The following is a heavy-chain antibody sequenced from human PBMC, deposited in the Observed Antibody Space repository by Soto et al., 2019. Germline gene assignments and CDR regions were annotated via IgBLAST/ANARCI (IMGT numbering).Heavy chain of an antibody. D-gene: IGHD5-12*01. J-gene: IGHJ5*02. V-gene: IGHV1-2*02. Sequence: QVQVVQSGAEVKKPGASVKVSCKASGYTFSDYYMHWVRQAPGQGLEWMGWINPNSGDTEYAQKFQDRVTMTRDTSFSTAYMELSSLRSDDTAVYYCARDGQEIVLYNWFDPWGQGTLVTVSS. CDR2: INPNSGDT. CDR1: GYTFSDYY. CDR3: ARDGQEIVLYNWFDP.